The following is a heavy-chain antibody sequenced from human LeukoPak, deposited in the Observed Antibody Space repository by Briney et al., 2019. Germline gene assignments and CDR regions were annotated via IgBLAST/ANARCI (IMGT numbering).Heavy chain of an antibody. D-gene: IGHD3-22*01. CDR2: IYYSGST. V-gene: IGHV4-59*01. CDR3: AREAKTPRHYYDSSGYWDY. CDR1: GGSISSYY. Sequence: SETLSLTCTVSGGSISSYYWSWIRQPPGKGLEWIGYIYYSGSTNYNPSLKSRVTISVDTSKNQFSLKLSSVTAADTAVYYCAREAKTPRHYYDSSGYWDYWGQGTLVTVSS. J-gene: IGHJ4*02.